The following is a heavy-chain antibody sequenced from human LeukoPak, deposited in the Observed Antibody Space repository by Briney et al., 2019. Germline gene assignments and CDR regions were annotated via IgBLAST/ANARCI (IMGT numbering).Heavy chain of an antibody. J-gene: IGHJ3*02. CDR3: ARAKTYSGSYYDAFDI. CDR1: GFTVSSNY. D-gene: IGHD1-26*01. V-gene: IGHV3-21*01. CDR2: ISSSSGYI. Sequence: GGSLRLSCAASGFTVSSNYMSWVRQAPGKGLEWVSSISSSSGYIYYADSVKGRFSIFRDNAENSLYLEMSSLTVEDTAVYYCARAKTYSGSYYDAFDIWGQGTMVTVSS.